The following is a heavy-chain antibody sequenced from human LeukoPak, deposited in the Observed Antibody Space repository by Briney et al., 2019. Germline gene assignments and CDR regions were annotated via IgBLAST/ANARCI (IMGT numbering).Heavy chain of an antibody. J-gene: IGHJ3*02. Sequence: SETLSLTCAVYGGSFSGYYWSWIRQPPGKGLEWIGEINHSGSTNYNPSLKSRVTISVDTSKNQFSLKLSSVTAADTAVYYCARGKISSVVVITHAFDIWGQGTMVTVSS. CDR3: ARGKISSVVVITHAFDI. D-gene: IGHD3-22*01. CDR2: INHSGST. V-gene: IGHV4-34*01. CDR1: GGSFSGYY.